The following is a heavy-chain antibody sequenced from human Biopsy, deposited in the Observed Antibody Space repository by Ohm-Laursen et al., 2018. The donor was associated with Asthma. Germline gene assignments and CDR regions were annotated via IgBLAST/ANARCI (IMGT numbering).Heavy chain of an antibody. J-gene: IGHJ4*02. CDR1: GGSFSNYY. D-gene: IGHD2-21*02. CDR2: INHRGST. CDR3: ARGVDRVTGLLDHFDS. V-gene: IGHV4-34*01. Sequence: SQTLSLTCAVYGGSFSNYYWTWIRQPPGKGLEWIGEINHRGSTNHNPSLKSRVTISIDASKNQFSLKLTSVTAADTAVYYCARGVDRVTGLLDHFDSWGQGTLVTVSS.